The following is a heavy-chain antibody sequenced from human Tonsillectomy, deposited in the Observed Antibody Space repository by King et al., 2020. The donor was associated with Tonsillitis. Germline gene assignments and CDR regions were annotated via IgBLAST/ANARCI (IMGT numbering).Heavy chain of an antibody. CDR3: AKWRGFGSSSGYFDY. CDR1: GFTFSSYA. CDR2: ISGSGGST. Sequence: VQLVESGGGLVQPGGSLRLSCAASGFTFSSYAMSWVRQAPGKGLEWVSAISGSGGSTYYADSVKGRFTISRDTSKNTLYLQMNSLSAEDTAVYYCAKWRGFGSSSGYFDYWGQGTLVTVSS. V-gene: IGHV3-23*04. J-gene: IGHJ4*02. D-gene: IGHD6-13*01.